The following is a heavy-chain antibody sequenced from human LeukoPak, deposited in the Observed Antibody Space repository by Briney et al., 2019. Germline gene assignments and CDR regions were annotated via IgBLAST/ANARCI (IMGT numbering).Heavy chain of an antibody. CDR1: GYTFTSYH. V-gene: IGHV1-2*02. CDR2: INPNSGGT. CDR3: ARGLRGYSGYDWGYGLRDFDY. D-gene: IGHD5-12*01. J-gene: IGHJ4*02. Sequence: VASVKVSCKASGYTFTSYHMHWVRQAPGQGLEWMGWINPNSGGTNYAQKFQGRVTMTRDTSISTAYMELSRLRSDDTAVYYCARGLRGYSGYDWGYGLRDFDYWGQGTLVTVSS.